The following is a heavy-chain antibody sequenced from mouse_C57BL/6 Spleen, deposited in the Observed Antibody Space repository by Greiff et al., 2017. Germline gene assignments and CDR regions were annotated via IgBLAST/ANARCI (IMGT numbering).Heavy chain of an antibody. CDR3: ARVFLFTAKDYYAMDY. Sequence: VQLQQPGTELVKPGASVKLSCKASGYTFTSYWMHWVKQRPGQGLEWIGNINPSNGGTNYNEKFKSKATLTVDKSSSTAYMQLSSLTSEDSAVYYCARVFLFTAKDYYAMDYWGQGTSVTVSS. CDR1: GYTFTSYW. J-gene: IGHJ4*01. V-gene: IGHV1-53*01. CDR2: INPSNGGT.